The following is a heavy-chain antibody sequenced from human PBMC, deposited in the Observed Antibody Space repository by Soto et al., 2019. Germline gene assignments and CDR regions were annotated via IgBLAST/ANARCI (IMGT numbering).Heavy chain of an antibody. V-gene: IGHV4-31*03. Sequence: QVQLQESGPGLVKPSQTLSLTCTVSGGSISNDTYYWSWIRQHPGKGLEWIGYIYYSGSTYYNPSLKSRVSISVDTSRNQFSLKLSSVTAADTAVYYCALEDGWNSRFDPRGQGTLVTVSS. J-gene: IGHJ5*02. CDR1: GGSISNDTYY. D-gene: IGHD1-7*01. CDR2: IYYSGST. CDR3: ALEDGWNSRFDP.